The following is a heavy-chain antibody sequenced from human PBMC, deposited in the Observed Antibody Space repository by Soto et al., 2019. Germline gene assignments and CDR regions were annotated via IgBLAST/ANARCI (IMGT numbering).Heavy chain of an antibody. CDR3: AREGRGGNHRTDAFDI. J-gene: IGHJ3*02. CDR1: GGSVTSGNYY. Sequence: PSETLSLTCTVSGGSVTSGNYYWSWIRQPPGKGLEWIGHIYYSGSTKYNPSLKSRVTISVDASKNQFSLKVSSVTAADTAVYYCAREGRGGNHRTDAFDIWGQGTMVTVSS. D-gene: IGHD2-15*01. CDR2: IYYSGST. V-gene: IGHV4-61*01.